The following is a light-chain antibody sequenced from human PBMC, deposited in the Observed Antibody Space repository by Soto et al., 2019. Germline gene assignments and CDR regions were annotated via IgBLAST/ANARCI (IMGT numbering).Light chain of an antibody. J-gene: IGLJ3*02. CDR2: INYDGTH. CDR1: SGHSTYA. V-gene: IGLV4-69*01. Sequence: QAVVTQSPSASASLGASVKLTCTLSSGHSTYAIAWHQQQSEKGPRFLMKINYDGTHSKGDGFFDRFSGSSSGAERHLTISRIQSEDEADYYCQSLGTGIQVFGGGTKLTVL. CDR3: QSLGTGIQV.